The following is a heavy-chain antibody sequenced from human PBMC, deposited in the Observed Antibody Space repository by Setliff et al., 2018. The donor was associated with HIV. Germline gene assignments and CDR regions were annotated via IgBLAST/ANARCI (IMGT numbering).Heavy chain of an antibody. D-gene: IGHD5-18*01. V-gene: IGHV4-31*03. CDR3: AREGKTAMVTKYDY. CDR1: GGSVNSATYY. Sequence: LSLTCTVAGGSVNSATYYWSWIRQHPGKGLEWIGYIDYSGSAFYNPSLKSRITISVDTSKNQFSLRMKSVTAADTAMYYCAREGKTAMVTKYDYWGQGTMVTVSS. J-gene: IGHJ4*02. CDR2: IDYSGSA.